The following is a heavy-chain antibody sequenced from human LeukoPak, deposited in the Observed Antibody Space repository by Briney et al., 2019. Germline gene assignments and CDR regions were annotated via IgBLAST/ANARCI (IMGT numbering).Heavy chain of an antibody. J-gene: IGHJ4*02. CDR3: AKDWAYFDRNDFDY. V-gene: IGHV3-23*01. D-gene: IGHD3-22*01. CDR2: ISGSDGRT. CDR1: GFTFSSYS. Sequence: GGSLRLSCAASGFTFSSYSMSWVRQAPGKGLEWVSAISGSDGRTYYADSVKGRFTISRDNSKSTLYLQMNSLRAEDTAVYYCAKDWAYFDRNDFDYWGQRTIVTVSS.